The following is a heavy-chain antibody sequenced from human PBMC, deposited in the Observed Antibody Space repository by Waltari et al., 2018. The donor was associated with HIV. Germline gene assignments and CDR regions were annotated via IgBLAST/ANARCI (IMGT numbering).Heavy chain of an antibody. CDR3: VRDLLYFYDSSGHYPEFDY. CDR1: GFTFIRYA. D-gene: IGHD3-22*01. CDR2: MSHGGAQA. V-gene: IGHV3-23*01. J-gene: IGHJ4*02. Sequence: LLESGGALVQAGGSLRLSCSTSGFTFIRYAMSLVRLPQGEGLGWGSGMSHGGAQAYYADSVKGRFTVSSDNLKKTVYREMNSLRPEDTALYYCVRDLLYFYDSSGHYPEFDYWGRGTLVTVSS.